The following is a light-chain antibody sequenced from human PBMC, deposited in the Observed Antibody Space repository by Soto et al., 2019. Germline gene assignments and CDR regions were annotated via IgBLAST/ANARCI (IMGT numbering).Light chain of an antibody. Sequence: QSALTQPASVSGSSGQSITISCTGTSSDVGGYNYVSWYQQHPGKAPKFMIYDVSNRPSGVSNRFSGAKSGNTASLTISGLQGEDEADYYCSSYTTSNARQIVFGTGTKVTVL. V-gene: IGLV2-14*01. CDR3: SSYTTSNARQIV. CDR1: SSDVGGYNY. CDR2: DVS. J-gene: IGLJ1*01.